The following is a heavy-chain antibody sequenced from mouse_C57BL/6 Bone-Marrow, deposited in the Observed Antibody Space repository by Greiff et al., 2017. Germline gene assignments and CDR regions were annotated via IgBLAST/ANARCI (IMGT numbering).Heavy chain of an antibody. CDR1: GFTFSSYA. V-gene: IGHV5-4*03. CDR3: ARGGYDYVDY. Sequence: DVMLVESGGGLVKPGGSLKLSCAASGFTFSSYAMSWVRQTPEKRLEWVATISDGGSYTYYPDNVKGRFTISRDNAKNNLYLQMSHLKSEDTAMYYCARGGYDYVDYWGQGTTLTVSS. J-gene: IGHJ2*01. CDR2: ISDGGSYT. D-gene: IGHD2-3*01.